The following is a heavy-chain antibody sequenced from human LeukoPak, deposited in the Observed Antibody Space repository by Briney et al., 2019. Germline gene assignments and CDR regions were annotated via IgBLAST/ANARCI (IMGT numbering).Heavy chain of an antibody. CDR1: GGSVSSGSYY. CDR3: ARDQYYYDSSGYSDAFDI. J-gene: IGHJ3*02. Sequence: SETLSLTCTVSGGSVSSGSYYWSWIRQPPGKGLEWIGYIYYSGSTYYNPSLKSRVTISVDTSKNQFSLKLSSVTAADTAVYYCARDQYYYDSSGYSDAFDIWGQGTMVTVSS. D-gene: IGHD3-22*01. V-gene: IGHV4-30-4*08. CDR2: IYYSGST.